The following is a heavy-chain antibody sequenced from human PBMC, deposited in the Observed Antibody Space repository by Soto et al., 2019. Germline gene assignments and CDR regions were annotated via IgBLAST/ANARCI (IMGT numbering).Heavy chain of an antibody. Sequence: PGGSLRLSCAASGFTFSSYAMSWVRQAPGKGLEWVSAISGSGDSTYYADSVKGRFTISRDNSKNTLYLQLNSLRAEDTAVYYCAKGGGYVSGSCFDCWGQGTLVTVSS. CDR3: AKGGGYVSGSCFDC. CDR2: ISGSGDST. J-gene: IGHJ4*02. CDR1: GFTFSSYA. V-gene: IGHV3-23*01. D-gene: IGHD3-10*01.